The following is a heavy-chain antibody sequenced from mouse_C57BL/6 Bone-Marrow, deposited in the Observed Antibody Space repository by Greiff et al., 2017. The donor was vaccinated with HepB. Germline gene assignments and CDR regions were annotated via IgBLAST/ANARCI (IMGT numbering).Heavy chain of an antibody. J-gene: IGHJ3*01. Sequence: QVQLQQPGAELVMPGASVKLSCKASGYTFTSYWMHWVKQRPGQGLEWIGEIDPSDSYTNYNQKFKGKSTLTVDKSSSTAYMQLSSLTSEDSAVYYFAGGTWFAYWGQGTVVTVTA. CDR3: AGGTWFAY. V-gene: IGHV1-69*01. CDR1: GYTFTSYW. CDR2: IDPSDSYT.